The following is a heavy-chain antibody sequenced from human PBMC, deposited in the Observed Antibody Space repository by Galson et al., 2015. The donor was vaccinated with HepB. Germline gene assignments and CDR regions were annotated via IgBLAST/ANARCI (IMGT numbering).Heavy chain of an antibody. J-gene: IGHJ4*02. CDR1: GFSLSTSGMC. V-gene: IGHV2-70*01. Sequence: PALVKPTQTLTLTCTFSGFSLSTSGMCVSWIRQPPGKALEWLALIDWDDDKYYSTSLKTRLTISKDTSKNQVVLTMTNMDPVDTATYYCARTDRYCSSTSCPPIAHFDYWGQGTLVTVSS. D-gene: IGHD2-2*01. CDR3: ARTDRYCSSTSCPPIAHFDY. CDR2: IDWDDDK.